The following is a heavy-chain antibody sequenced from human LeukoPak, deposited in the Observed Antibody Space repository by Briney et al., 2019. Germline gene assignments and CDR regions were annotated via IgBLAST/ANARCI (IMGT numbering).Heavy chain of an antibody. CDR2: IKQDGNEK. CDR3: GRVGAYYGSGSYSDY. D-gene: IGHD3-10*01. CDR1: GFTFSTYW. V-gene: IGHV3-7*01. Sequence: GESLRLSCAASGFTFSTYWMTWVRQAPGKGLEWVANIKQDGNEKNYVDSVKGRFTVSRDNAKKSLYLQMNSLRAEDTAVYYCGRVGAYYGSGSYSDYWGQGTLVTVSS. J-gene: IGHJ4*02.